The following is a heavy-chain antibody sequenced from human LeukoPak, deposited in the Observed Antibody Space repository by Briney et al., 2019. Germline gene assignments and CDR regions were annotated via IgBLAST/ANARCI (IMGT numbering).Heavy chain of an antibody. V-gene: IGHV5-51*01. Sequence: NLGESLKISCKGSGYSFTSYWIGWVRQMPGKGLEWMGIIYPGDSDTRYSPSFQGQVTISADKSISAAYLQWSSLKASDTAMYYCARHVASGWENWFDPWGQGTLVTVSS. CDR1: GYSFTSYW. J-gene: IGHJ5*02. D-gene: IGHD6-19*01. CDR3: ARHVASGWENWFDP. CDR2: IYPGDSDT.